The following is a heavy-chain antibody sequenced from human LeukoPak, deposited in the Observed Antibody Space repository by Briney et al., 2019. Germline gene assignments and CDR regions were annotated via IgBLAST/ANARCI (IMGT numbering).Heavy chain of an antibody. CDR2: INHSGST. Sequence: PSETLSLTCAVYGGSFSGYYWSWIRQPPGKGLEWIGEINHSGSTNYNPSLKSRVTISVDTSKNQFSLKLSSVTAADTAVYYCARHRKYSSSRWFDPWGQGTLVTVSS. J-gene: IGHJ5*02. CDR3: ARHRKYSSSRWFDP. CDR1: GGSFSGYY. D-gene: IGHD6-6*01. V-gene: IGHV4-34*01.